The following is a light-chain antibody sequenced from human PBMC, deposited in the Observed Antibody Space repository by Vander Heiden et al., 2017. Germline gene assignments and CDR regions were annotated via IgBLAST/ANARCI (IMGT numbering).Light chain of an antibody. CDR2: SNN. J-gene: IGLJ3*02. CDR1: SSNIGTNP. CDR3: AVWDDSLNGWV. Sequence: QSVLTPPPSASGTPGQRVTISCSGSSSNIGTNPVNWYYQFPGTAPKLLVYSNNERPSGVSDRFSGSRSGTSASLAISGLQSEDEADYYCAVWDDSLNGWVFGGGTKLTVL. V-gene: IGLV1-44*01.